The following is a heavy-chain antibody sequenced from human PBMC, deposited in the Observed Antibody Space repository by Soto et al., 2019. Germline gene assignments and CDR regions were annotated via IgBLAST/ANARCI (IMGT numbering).Heavy chain of an antibody. V-gene: IGHV3-21*03. Sequence: GGSLRLSCGASGFTFSSYSMNWVRQAPGKGLEWVSSISSSSSYTYHADSVKGRFTISRDNANNSLYLQMNSLRADDTSVYYCASNYYGSGSYFGAFDPWRHGTMVTVSS. CDR3: ASNYYGSGSYFGAFDP. J-gene: IGHJ3*01. D-gene: IGHD3-10*01. CDR2: ISSSSSYT. CDR1: GFTFSSYS.